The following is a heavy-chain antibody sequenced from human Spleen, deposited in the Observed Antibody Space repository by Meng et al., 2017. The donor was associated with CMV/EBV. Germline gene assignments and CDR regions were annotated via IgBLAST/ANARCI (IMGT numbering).Heavy chain of an antibody. CDR1: GFTFSDSI. J-gene: IGHJ6*02. V-gene: IGHV3-21*01. CDR2: ISSSSKYI. Sequence: GESLKISCAASGFTFSDSIISWVRQAPGRGLEWVSSISSSSKYIHYADSVKGRFTISRDNAKNSLYLQMNSLRAEDTAVYYCARDPVYYYYGMDVWGQGTTVTVSS. CDR3: ARDPVYYYYGMDV.